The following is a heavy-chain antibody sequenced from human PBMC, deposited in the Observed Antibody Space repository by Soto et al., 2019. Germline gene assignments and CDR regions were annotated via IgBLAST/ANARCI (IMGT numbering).Heavy chain of an antibody. D-gene: IGHD3-3*01. CDR2: IRNKANSYAT. V-gene: IGHV3-73*01. CDR1: GFTFSGSA. Sequence: EVQLVESGGGLVQPGGSLKLSCAASGFTFSGSAMHWVRQAPGKGLEWVGRIRNKANSYATVYAASVKGRFTISRDDSNNPAYLQMNSLKTEDTAVYYCTRHTDFWSGINWFDPWGQGTLVTVSS. J-gene: IGHJ5*02. CDR3: TRHTDFWSGINWFDP.